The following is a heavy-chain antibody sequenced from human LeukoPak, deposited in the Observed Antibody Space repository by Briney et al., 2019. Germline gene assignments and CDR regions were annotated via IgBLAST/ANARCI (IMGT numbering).Heavy chain of an antibody. D-gene: IGHD3-10*01. V-gene: IGHV4-34*01. CDR1: GGSFSGYY. CDR3: AIPSMVRGVITDY. J-gene: IGHJ4*02. CDR2: INHSGST. Sequence: TSETLSLTCAVYGGSFSGYYWSWIRQPPGKGLEWIGEINHSGSTNYNPSLKSRVTISVDTSKNQFSLKLSSVTAADTAVYYCAIPSMVRGVITDYWGQGTLVTVSS.